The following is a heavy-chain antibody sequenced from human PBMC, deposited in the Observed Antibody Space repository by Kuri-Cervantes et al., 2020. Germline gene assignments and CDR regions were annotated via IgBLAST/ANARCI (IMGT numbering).Heavy chain of an antibody. Sequence: GESLKISCAASGFTFSSYSINWVRQAPGKGLEWVSSISSSSSYIYYADAVKGRFTISRDNAKNSLYLQMNSLRAEDTAVYYCARDHMVRDNWFDPWGQGTLVTVSS. V-gene: IGHV3-21*01. CDR1: GFTFSSYS. J-gene: IGHJ5*02. CDR2: ISSSSSYI. D-gene: IGHD3-10*01. CDR3: ARDHMVRDNWFDP.